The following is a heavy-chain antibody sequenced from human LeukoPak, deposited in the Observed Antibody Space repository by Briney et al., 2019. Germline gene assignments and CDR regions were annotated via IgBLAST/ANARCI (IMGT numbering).Heavy chain of an antibody. CDR2: ISGSGGGT. V-gene: IGHV3-23*01. CDR3: ARDSSGYAEFDY. CDR1: GFTFYSYA. Sequence: PGGSLRLSCAASGFTFYSYAMTWVRQAPGKGLEWVSAISGSGGGTYYADSVKGRFTISRDNSKNTLYLQMSSLRAEDTAVNFCARDSSGYAEFDYWGQGTLVTVSS. J-gene: IGHJ4*02. D-gene: IGHD3-22*01.